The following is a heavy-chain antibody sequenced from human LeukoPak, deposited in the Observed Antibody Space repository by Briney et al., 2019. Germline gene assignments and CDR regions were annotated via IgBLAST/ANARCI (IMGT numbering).Heavy chain of an antibody. CDR3: ASVGELHYYYYYGMDV. J-gene: IGHJ6*02. CDR1: GGSFSSYA. V-gene: IGHV1-69*13. D-gene: IGHD1-26*01. CDR2: IIPIFGTA. Sequence: SVKVSCKASGGSFSSYAISWVRQAPGQGLEWMGGIIPIFGTANYAQKFQGRVTITADESTSTAYMELSSLRSEDTAVYYCASVGELHYYYYYGMDVWGQGTTVTVSS.